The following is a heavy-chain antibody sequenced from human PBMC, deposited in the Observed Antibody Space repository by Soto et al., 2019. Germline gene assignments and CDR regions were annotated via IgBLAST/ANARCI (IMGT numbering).Heavy chain of an antibody. Sequence: GGSLRLSCAGSGFTFSNYAMSWVRQAPGTGLEWVSAISSAVNTYYADSVQGRFTISRDNSKNTLSLQMNSLRAEYTAVYYCAKQVRDGTSSPYYFDYWGQGTLVTVSS. V-gene: IGHV3-23*01. CDR2: ISSAVNT. D-gene: IGHD6-6*01. CDR3: AKQVRDGTSSPYYFDY. CDR1: GFTFSNYA. J-gene: IGHJ4*02.